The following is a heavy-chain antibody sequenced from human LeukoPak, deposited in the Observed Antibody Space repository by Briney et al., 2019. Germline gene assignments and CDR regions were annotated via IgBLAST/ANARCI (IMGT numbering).Heavy chain of an antibody. CDR2: INPNSGDT. CDR3: AMSGSYYAYYFDY. CDR1: GYTFTAYN. V-gene: IGHV1-2*02. J-gene: IGHJ4*02. D-gene: IGHD1-26*01. Sequence: GASVKVSCKASGYTFTAYNMHWVRQAPGQGLEWMGWINPNSGDTHSAQKFQGRVTMTRDTSISTAYMEMSRLRSDDTAVYYCAMSGSYYAYYFDYWGQGTLVTVSS.